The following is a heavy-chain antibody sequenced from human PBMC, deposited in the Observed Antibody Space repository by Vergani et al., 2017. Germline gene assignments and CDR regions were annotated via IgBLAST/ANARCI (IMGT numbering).Heavy chain of an antibody. V-gene: IGHV5-10-1*03. CDR1: RYSFTSYW. CDR3: ARHRGWGLVVVAATPWYYYYGMDV. CDR2: IDPSDSYT. Sequence: EVQLVQSGAEVKKPGESLRISCKGSRYSFTSYWISWVRQMPGKGLEWMGRIDPSDSYTRYSPSFQGQVTISADKSISTAYLQWSSLKASDTAMYYCARHRGWGLVVVAATPWYYYYGMDVWGQGTTVTVSS. D-gene: IGHD2-15*01. J-gene: IGHJ6*02.